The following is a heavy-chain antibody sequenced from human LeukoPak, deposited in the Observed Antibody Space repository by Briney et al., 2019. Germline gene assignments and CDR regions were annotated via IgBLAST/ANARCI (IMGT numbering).Heavy chain of an antibody. CDR2: ITGSSSYI. V-gene: IGHV3-21*04. D-gene: IGHD3-10*01. CDR1: GFTFSGYS. J-gene: IGHJ4*02. CDR3: ATRMVRGVIFDY. Sequence: PGGSLRLSCATFGFTFSGYSMNWVRQAPGKGLEWVSSITGSSSYIFYVDSVKGRFTISRDNSKNTLYLQMNSLRAEDTAVYYCATRMVRGVIFDYWGQGTLVTVSS.